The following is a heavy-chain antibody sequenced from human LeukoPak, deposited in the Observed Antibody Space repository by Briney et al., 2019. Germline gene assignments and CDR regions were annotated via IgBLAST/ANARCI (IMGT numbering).Heavy chain of an antibody. CDR1: GGSISSGGYS. V-gene: IGHV4-30-4*07. D-gene: IGHD2-2*01. J-gene: IGHJ6*03. Sequence: NPSETLSLTCTVSGGSISSGGYSWSWIRQPPGKGLEWIGYIYYSGSTYYNPSLKSRVTISVDTSKKQFSLKLSSVTAADTAVYYCARGPAPHSHMTRGVYYYYMDVWGKGTTVTVSS. CDR3: ARGPAPHSHMTRGVYYYYMDV. CDR2: IYYSGST.